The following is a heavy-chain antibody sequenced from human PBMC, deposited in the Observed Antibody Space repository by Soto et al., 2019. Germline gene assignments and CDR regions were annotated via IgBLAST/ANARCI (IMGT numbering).Heavy chain of an antibody. D-gene: IGHD3-16*02. J-gene: IGHJ4*02. CDR3: AREIVTFFDY. CDR1: GFIFSGYE. V-gene: IGHV3-48*03. Sequence: EVQLVESGGGLVQPGGSLRLSCAASGFIFSGYEMNWVRQAPGKGLEWVSYISSRSSTIHYADSVKGRFTISRDDARNSLYLQMNSLRAEDTAVYYCAREIVTFFDYWGQGTLVTVSS. CDR2: ISSRSSTI.